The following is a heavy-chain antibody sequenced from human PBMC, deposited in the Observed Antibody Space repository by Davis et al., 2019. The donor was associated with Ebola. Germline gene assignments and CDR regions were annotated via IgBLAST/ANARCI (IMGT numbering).Heavy chain of an antibody. CDR2: IYYSGST. Sequence: SETLSLTCTVSGDSITSYYWSWIRQLPGKGLEWIGNIYYSGSTNYNPSLKSRVTISVDTSKNQFSLTLSSVTAADTAVYYCARGPARYYFDYWGQGTLVTVSS. V-gene: IGHV4-59*01. J-gene: IGHJ4*02. D-gene: IGHD4-17*01. CDR1: GDSITSYY. CDR3: ARGPARYYFDY.